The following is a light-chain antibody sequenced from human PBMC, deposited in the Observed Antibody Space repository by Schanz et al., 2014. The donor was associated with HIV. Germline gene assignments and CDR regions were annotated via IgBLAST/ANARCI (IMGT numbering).Light chain of an antibody. CDR3: SSLTTSSAPV. CDR1: SSDVGDYNY. Sequence: QSALTQPPSASGSPGQSVTISCTGTSSDVGDYNYVSWYQQHPGKAPKVVIYGVFDRPSGISNRFSGSKSGNTASLTISGLQPEDEADYYCSSLTTSSAPVFGTGTKVTVL. J-gene: IGLJ1*01. CDR2: GVF. V-gene: IGLV2-14*03.